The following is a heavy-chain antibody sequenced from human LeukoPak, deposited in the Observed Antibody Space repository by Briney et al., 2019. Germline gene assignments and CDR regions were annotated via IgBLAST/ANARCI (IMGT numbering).Heavy chain of an antibody. J-gene: IGHJ6*02. CDR1: GYTFTSYD. V-gene: IGHV1-8*01. CDR2: MNPNSGNT. D-gene: IGHD3-3*01. CDR3: ARASQTFITIFGVVIINGADYYGMDV. Sequence: ASVKVSCKASGYTFTSYDITWVRQATGQGLEWMGWMNPNSGNTGYAQKFQGRVTMTRNTSISTAYMELSSLRSEDTAVYYCARASQTFITIFGVVIINGADYYGMDVWGQGTTVTVSS.